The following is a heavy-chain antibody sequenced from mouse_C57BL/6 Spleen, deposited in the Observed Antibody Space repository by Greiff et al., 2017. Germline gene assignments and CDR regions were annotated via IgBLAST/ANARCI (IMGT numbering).Heavy chain of an antibody. CDR1: GYTFTDYY. CDR2: INPYNGGT. D-gene: IGHD3-2*02. J-gene: IGHJ3*01. V-gene: IGHV1-19*01. CDR3: ARSGDSWFAY. Sequence: EVKLQESGPVLVKPGASVKMSCKASGYTFTDYYMNWVKQSHGKSLEWIGVINPYNGGTSYNQKFKGKATLTVDKSSSTVYMELNSLTSEDSAVYYCARSGDSWFAYWGQGTLVTVSA.